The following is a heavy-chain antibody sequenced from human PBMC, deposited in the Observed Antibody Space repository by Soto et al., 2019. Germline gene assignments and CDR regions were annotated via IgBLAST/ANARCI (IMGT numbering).Heavy chain of an antibody. CDR1: GFTFSSYG. D-gene: IGHD2-2*01. V-gene: IGHV3-30*18. J-gene: IGHJ6*02. CDR3: AKNYGGYCISTSCEGYYYGMDV. Sequence: GGSLRLSCAASGFTFSSYGMHWVRQAPGKGLEWVAVISYDGSNKYYADSVKGRFTISRDNSKNTLYLQMNSLRAEDTAVYYCAKNYGGYCISTSCEGYYYGMDVWGQGT. CDR2: ISYDGSNK.